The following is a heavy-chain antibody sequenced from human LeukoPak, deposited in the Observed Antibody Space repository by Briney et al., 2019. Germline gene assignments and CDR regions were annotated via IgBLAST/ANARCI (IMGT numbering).Heavy chain of an antibody. D-gene: IGHD1-26*01. Sequence: GRSLRLSCAASGFTFSSYGMHWVRQAPGKGLEWVAVIWYDGSNKYYADSVKGRFTISRDNSKNTLYLQMNSLRAEDTAVYCCARDDVGATNFDYWGQGTLVTVSS. J-gene: IGHJ4*02. CDR3: ARDDVGATNFDY. CDR1: GFTFSSYG. CDR2: IWYDGSNK. V-gene: IGHV3-33*01.